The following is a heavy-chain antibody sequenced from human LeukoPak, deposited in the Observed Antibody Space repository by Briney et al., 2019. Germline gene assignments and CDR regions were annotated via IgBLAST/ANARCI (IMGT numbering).Heavy chain of an antibody. J-gene: IGHJ4*02. CDR2: INADGSRT. CDR3: ARELPREVTLDY. D-gene: IGHD2-21*02. CDR1: GFTFSTYE. V-gene: IGHV3-74*01. Sequence: PGGSLRLLCAASGFTFSTYEMHLGRQAPGKGLVWVSRINADGSRTGYADSVKGRFTFSRDNARNTLYLQMNSLRAEDTAVYYCARELPREVTLDYWGQGTLVTVSS.